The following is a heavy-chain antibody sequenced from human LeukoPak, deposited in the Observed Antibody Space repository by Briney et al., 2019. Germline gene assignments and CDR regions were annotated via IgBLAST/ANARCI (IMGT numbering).Heavy chain of an antibody. D-gene: IGHD6-19*01. CDR1: GFTFSSYA. J-gene: IGHJ4*02. CDR3: ARGGYSSGWQDFDY. V-gene: IGHV3-30-3*01. Sequence: GRSLRLSCAASGFTFSSYAMHWVRQAPGKGLEWVAVISYDGSNKYYADSVKGRFTISRDNSKNTLYLQMNSLRAEDTAVYYCARGGYSSGWQDFDYWGQGTLVTVSS. CDR2: ISYDGSNK.